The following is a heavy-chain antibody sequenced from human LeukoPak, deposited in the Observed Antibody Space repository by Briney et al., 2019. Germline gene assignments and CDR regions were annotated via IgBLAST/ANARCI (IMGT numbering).Heavy chain of an antibody. V-gene: IGHV4-61*10. D-gene: IGHD3-10*01. Sequence: PSETLSLTCTVSGGSVTTAHWYWSWIRQPAGKGLEWIGYIYYSGSTNYNPSLKSRVTISVDTSKNQFSLKLSSVTAADTAVYYCARDMVRGVIGRFDPWGQGTLVTVSS. CDR1: GGSVTTAHWY. CDR2: IYYSGST. CDR3: ARDMVRGVIGRFDP. J-gene: IGHJ5*02.